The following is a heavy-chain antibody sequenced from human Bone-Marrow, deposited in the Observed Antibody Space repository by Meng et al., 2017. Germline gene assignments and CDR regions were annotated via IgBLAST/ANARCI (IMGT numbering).Heavy chain of an antibody. D-gene: IGHD2-15*01. V-gene: IGHV3-30*04. CDR2: ISYDGSNK. CDR1: GFTFSSYA. CDR3: ARVIVYPKNDYFDY. Sequence: GESLKISCAVSGFTFSSYAMHWVRQAPGKGLEWVAVISYDGSNKYYADSVKGRFTISRDNSKNTLYLQMNSLRAEDTAVYYCARVIVYPKNDYFDYWGQGTLVTVSS. J-gene: IGHJ4*02.